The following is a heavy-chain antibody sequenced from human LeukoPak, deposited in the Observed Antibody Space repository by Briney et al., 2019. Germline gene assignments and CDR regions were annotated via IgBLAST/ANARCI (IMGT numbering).Heavy chain of an antibody. V-gene: IGHV3-21*01. CDR3: AREGMWLDKSFDY. D-gene: IGHD6-19*01. Sequence: GGSLRLSCAASGFTFSSYSMNWVRQAPGKGLEWVSSISSSSSYIYYADSVKGRFTISRDNAKNSLYLQMNSLRAEDTAVYYCAREGMWLDKSFDYWGQGTLVTVSS. CDR1: GFTFSSYS. CDR2: ISSSSSYI. J-gene: IGHJ4*02.